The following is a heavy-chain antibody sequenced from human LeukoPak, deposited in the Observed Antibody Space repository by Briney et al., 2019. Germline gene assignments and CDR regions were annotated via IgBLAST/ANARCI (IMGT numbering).Heavy chain of an antibody. CDR3: ARDREYYYGSGSPFDY. V-gene: IGHV4-39*07. CDR1: GGSISSYY. Sequence: SETLSLTCTVSGGSISSYYWGWIRQPPGKGLEWIGSIYYSGSTYYNPSLKSRVTISVDTSKNQFSLKLSSVTAADTAVYYCARDREYYYGSGSPFDYWGQGTLVTVSS. J-gene: IGHJ4*02. CDR2: IYYSGST. D-gene: IGHD3-10*01.